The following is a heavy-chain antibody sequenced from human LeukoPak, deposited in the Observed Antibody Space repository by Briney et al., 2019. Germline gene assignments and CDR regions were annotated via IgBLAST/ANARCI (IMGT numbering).Heavy chain of an antibody. CDR3: AKNGDRGAYCSGGSCYPYYYYYMDV. Sequence: GGTLRLSCAASGFTFSNYNMNWVRQAPGKGLEWVSFISGSNEYIYYADSVKGRFTISRDNAKNSLYLQMNSLRAEDTAVYYCAKNGDRGAYCSGGSCYPYYYYYMDVWGKGTTVTISS. CDR2: ISGSNEYI. CDR1: GFTFSNYN. J-gene: IGHJ6*03. D-gene: IGHD2-15*01. V-gene: IGHV3-21*04.